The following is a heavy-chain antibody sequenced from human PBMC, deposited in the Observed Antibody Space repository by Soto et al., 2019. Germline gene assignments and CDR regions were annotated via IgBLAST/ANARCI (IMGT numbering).Heavy chain of an antibody. J-gene: IGHJ6*02. Sequence: GASVKVSCKASGFTFTSSAVQWVRQARGQRLEWIGWIVVGSGNTNYAQKLQERVTITRDMSTSTAYMELSSLRSEDTAVYYCAAVGDFWSGYSVYYYYGMDVWGQGTTVTVSS. D-gene: IGHD3-3*01. CDR2: IVVGSGNT. CDR3: AAVGDFWSGYSVYYYYGMDV. CDR1: GFTFTSSA. V-gene: IGHV1-58*01.